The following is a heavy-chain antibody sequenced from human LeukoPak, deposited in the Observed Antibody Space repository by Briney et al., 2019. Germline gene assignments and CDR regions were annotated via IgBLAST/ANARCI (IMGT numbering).Heavy chain of an antibody. D-gene: IGHD2-21*01. V-gene: IGHV1-69*01. CDR3: ARDIRYAPLAYCGGDCSTDAFDI. CDR1: GGTFSSYA. Sequence: SVKVSCKASGGTFSSYAISWVRQAPGQGLEWMGGIIPIFGTASYAQKFQGRVTITADESTSTAYMELSSLRSEDTAVYYCARDIRYAPLAYCGGDCSTDAFDIWGQGIMVTVSS. CDR2: IIPIFGTA. J-gene: IGHJ3*02.